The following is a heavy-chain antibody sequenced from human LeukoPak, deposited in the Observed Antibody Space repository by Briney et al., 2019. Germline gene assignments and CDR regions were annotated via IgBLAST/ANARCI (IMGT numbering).Heavy chain of an antibody. J-gene: IGHJ4*02. Sequence: GGSLRLSCAASGFTFSSYWMSWVRQAPEKGLELVANINQDGSEKYYVDSVKGRFTISRDNAKNSLYLQMNSLRDEDTAVYYCARDSSRVTTVKYWGQGTLVTVSS. CDR2: INQDGSEK. CDR1: GFTFSSYW. D-gene: IGHD4-17*01. CDR3: ARDSSRVTTVKY. V-gene: IGHV3-7*01.